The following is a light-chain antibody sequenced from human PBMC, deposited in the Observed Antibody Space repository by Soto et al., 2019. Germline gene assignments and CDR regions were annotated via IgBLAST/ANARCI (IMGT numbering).Light chain of an antibody. J-gene: IGLJ2*01. V-gene: IGLV2-14*01. CDR1: SSDVGGDYNY. Sequence: QSALTQPASVSGSPGQSITISCTGTSSDVGGDYNYVSWYQQHPGKAPKLMIYDVTKRPSGVSNRFSGAKSGNTASLTISGLQAEDEAYYFCSSYTSSSIFVVFGGGTKVTVL. CDR2: DVT. CDR3: SSYTSSSIFVV.